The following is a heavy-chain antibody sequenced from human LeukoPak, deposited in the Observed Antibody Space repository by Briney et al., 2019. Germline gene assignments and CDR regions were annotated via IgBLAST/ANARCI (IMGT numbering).Heavy chain of an antibody. CDR2: INHSGST. CDR3: ARASGSYVGP. CDR1: GGSFSGYY. D-gene: IGHD1-26*01. Sequence: SETLSLTCAVYGGSFSGYYWSWIRQPPGKGLEWIGEINHSGSTNYNPSLKSRVTISVDKSKNQFSLKLSSVTAADTAVYYCARASGSYVGPWGQGTLVTVSS. V-gene: IGHV4-34*01. J-gene: IGHJ5*02.